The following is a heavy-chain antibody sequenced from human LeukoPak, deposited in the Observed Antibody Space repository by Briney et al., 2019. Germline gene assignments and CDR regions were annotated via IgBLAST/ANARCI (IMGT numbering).Heavy chain of an antibody. CDR3: AREILSGYSDY. Sequence: PGGSLRLSCAASGFIFSNYNMNWVRQAPGKGLEWVPHISSSSSTIYYADSVKGRFTISRDNAKNSLYLQMNNLRDEDTAVYYCAREILSGYSDYWGQGTLVTVSS. CDR1: GFIFSNYN. V-gene: IGHV3-48*02. CDR2: ISSSSSTI. D-gene: IGHD3-9*01. J-gene: IGHJ4*02.